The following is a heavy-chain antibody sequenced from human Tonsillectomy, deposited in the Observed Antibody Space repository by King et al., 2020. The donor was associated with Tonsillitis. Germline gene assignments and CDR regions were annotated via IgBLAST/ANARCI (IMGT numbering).Heavy chain of an antibody. J-gene: IGHJ3*02. CDR1: GFTFSNAW. CDR3: TRKGVAYYYGSGSHDAFDI. Sequence: VQLVESGGGLVKPGGSLRLSCAASGFTFSNAWMSWVRQAPGKGLEWVGRIKSKTDGGTTDYAAPVKGRFNISRDDSKNTPYLQMNILKTKDTAVYYCTRKGVAYYYGSGSHDAFDIWGQGTMVTVSS. D-gene: IGHD3-10*01. CDR2: IKSKTDGGTT. V-gene: IGHV3-15*01.